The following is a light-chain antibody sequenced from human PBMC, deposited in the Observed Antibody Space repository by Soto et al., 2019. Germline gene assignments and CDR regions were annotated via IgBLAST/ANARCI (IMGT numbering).Light chain of an antibody. V-gene: IGLV1-40*01. CDR1: SANTGADYD. CDR3: QSYDSSLSNLVV. Sequence: QSVLTQPPSVSGAPGQRVTTSCTGSSANTGADYDVHWYQHLPGSAPKLLIYDNNIRPSGVPDRFSGSKSGTSASLAITGLQAEDEGDYYCQSYDSSLSNLVVFGGGTKLTVL. J-gene: IGLJ2*01. CDR2: DNN.